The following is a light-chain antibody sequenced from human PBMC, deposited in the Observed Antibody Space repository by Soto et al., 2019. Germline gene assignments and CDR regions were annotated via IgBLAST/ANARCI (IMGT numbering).Light chain of an antibody. Sequence: QSVLTQSPSASASLGASVKLTCTLSSGHNTYAIAWHRQQPEKGPRYLMKLNSDGSHTKGDGIPDRFSGSSSGAERYLTISSLQSEDEADYYCQTWGTGPVIFGGGTKVTVL. CDR3: QTWGTGPVI. CDR2: LNSDGSH. V-gene: IGLV4-69*01. CDR1: SGHNTYA. J-gene: IGLJ2*01.